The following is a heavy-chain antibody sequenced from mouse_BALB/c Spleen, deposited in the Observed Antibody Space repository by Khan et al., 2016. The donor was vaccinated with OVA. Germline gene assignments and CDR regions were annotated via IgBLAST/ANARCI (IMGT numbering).Heavy chain of an antibody. CDR3: TRGSFCSFAY. CDR1: GYSFTNYF. V-gene: IGHV1-5*01. J-gene: IGHJ3*01. Sequence: VRLQQSGTELARPGASVKISCKASGYSFTNYFIHWVKQTPGKGLEWIGYINPGNSDASNDLKFREKARLTSGTADGTAYIELSSLTNEDTAVYYCTRGSFCSFAYWGQGTLVTVSA. CDR2: INPGNSDA.